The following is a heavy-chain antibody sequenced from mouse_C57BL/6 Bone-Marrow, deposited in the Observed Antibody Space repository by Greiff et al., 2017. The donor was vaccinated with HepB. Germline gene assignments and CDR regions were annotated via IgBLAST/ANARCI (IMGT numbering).Heavy chain of an antibody. D-gene: IGHD1-1*01. CDR1: GFSLNSYG. CDR3: ARGRTGWWYCGV. V-gene: IGHV2-3*01. J-gene: IGHJ1*03. CDR2: IWGDGST. Sequence: VKLMESGPGLVAPSQSLSITCTVSGFSLNSYGVSWVRQPPGKGLEWLGVIWGDGSTNYHSALISRLSISKDNSKGQVFLKLNSLQTDDTATYYCARGRTGWWYCGVWGTGTRVTVS.